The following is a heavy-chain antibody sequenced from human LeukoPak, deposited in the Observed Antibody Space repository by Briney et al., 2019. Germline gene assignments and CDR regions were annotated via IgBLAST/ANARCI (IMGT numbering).Heavy chain of an antibody. CDR2: ISSSGSTI. D-gene: IGHD3-9*01. CDR3: AKAEGYDILTGLDY. CDR1: GFTFSSYE. V-gene: IGHV3-48*03. Sequence: GGSLRLSCAASGFTFSSYEMNWVRQAPGKGLEWVSYISSSGSTIYYADSVKGRFTISRDNSKNTLYLQMNSLRTEDTAVYYCAKAEGYDILTGLDYWGQGTLVTVSS. J-gene: IGHJ4*02.